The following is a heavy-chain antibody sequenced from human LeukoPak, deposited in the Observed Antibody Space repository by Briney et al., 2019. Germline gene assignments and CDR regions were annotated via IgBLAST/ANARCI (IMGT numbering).Heavy chain of an antibody. CDR3: TTGDYVWGSYRYEVADY. Sequence: GGSLRLSCAAAVFTFSSYRMNWVRQATGKGLEWVRRSKSKTDGGTTDYAAPVKGRFTISRDDSKNTLYLQMNSLKTEDTAVYYCTTGDYVWGSYRYEVADYWGQGTLVTVSS. J-gene: IGHJ4*02. CDR1: VFTFSSYR. V-gene: IGHV3-15*01. CDR2: SKSKTDGGTT. D-gene: IGHD3-16*02.